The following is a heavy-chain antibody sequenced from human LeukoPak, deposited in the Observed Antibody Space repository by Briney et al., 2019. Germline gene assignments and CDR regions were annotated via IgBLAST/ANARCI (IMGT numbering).Heavy chain of an antibody. CDR2: ISNSGSTI. CDR3: AELGITMIGGV. Sequence: GGSLRLSCAASGFTFSSYSMNWVRQAPGKGLEWVSYISNSGSTIYYADSVKGRFTISRDNAKNSLYLQMNSLRAEDTAVYYCAELGITMIGGVWGKGTTVTISS. CDR1: GFTFSSYS. V-gene: IGHV3-48*04. J-gene: IGHJ6*04. D-gene: IGHD3-10*02.